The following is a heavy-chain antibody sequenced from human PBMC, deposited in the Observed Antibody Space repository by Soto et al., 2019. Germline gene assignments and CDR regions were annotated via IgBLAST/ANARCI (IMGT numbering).Heavy chain of an antibody. J-gene: IGHJ6*02. CDR1: GFTFDDYA. CDR2: ISWNSGSI. Sequence: SLRLSCAASGFTFDDYAMHWVRQAPGKGLEWVSGISWNSGSIGYADSVKGRFTISRDNAKNSLYLHMNSLRAEDTAVYYCARPQYYDFWSGSHYYYYGMDVWGQGTTVTVSS. D-gene: IGHD3-3*01. CDR3: ARPQYYDFWSGSHYYYYGMDV. V-gene: IGHV3-9*01.